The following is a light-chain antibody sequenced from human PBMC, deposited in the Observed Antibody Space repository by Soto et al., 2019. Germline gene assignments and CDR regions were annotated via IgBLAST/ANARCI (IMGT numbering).Light chain of an antibody. V-gene: IGLV4-69*01. CDR2: LNSDGSH. Sequence: QLVLTQSPSASASLGASVKLTCTLTSGHSSNAIAWHQQQPEKGPRYLMKLNSDGSHSKGDGIPDRFSGSSSGAERYLTISSLQSEDEADYYCQTWGTGIGVFGGGTKVTVL. CDR1: SGHSSNA. J-gene: IGLJ3*02. CDR3: QTWGTGIGV.